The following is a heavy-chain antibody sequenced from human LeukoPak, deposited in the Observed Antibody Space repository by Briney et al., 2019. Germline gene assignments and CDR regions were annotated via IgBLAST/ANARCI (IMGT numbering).Heavy chain of an antibody. CDR3: AREDYCGGGSCYSGYFQH. CDR2: IYYSGIT. D-gene: IGHD2-15*01. Sequence: SETLSLTCTVSGGSISSSGYYWDWIRQPPGKGLEWIGYIYYSGITDYNPSLRSRVTISVDTSKNQFSLKLSSVTAADTAVYYCAREDYCGGGSCYSGYFQHWGQGTLVTVSS. CDR1: GGSISSSGYY. V-gene: IGHV4-61*08. J-gene: IGHJ1*01.